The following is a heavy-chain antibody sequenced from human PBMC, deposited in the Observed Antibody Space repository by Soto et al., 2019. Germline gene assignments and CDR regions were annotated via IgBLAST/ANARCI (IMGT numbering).Heavy chain of an antibody. J-gene: IGHJ4*02. D-gene: IGHD2-15*01. CDR1: GFTFSSYG. V-gene: IGHV3-21*01. Sequence: GGSLRLSCAASGFTFSSYGINWVRQAPWKGLEWVSSISSSSYIYYADSVKGRFTISRDNAKNSLYLQMNSLRSEDTAVYYCAIAPFIVNVFDDWGQGSLVTVSS. CDR3: AIAPFIVNVFDD. CDR2: ISSSSYI.